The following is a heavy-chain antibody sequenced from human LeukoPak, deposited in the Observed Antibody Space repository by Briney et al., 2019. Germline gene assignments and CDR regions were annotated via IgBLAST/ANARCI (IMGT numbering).Heavy chain of an antibody. D-gene: IGHD5-24*01. J-gene: IGHJ4*02. CDR1: GFTFSSYG. CDR2: ISGSGGST. Sequence: PGGTLRLSFAASGFTFSSYGMSWVRQAPGKGLEWVSAISGSGGSTYYADSVKGRFTISRDNSKNTLYLQMNGLRAEDTAVYYCAKDWGAMADVDYWGQGTLVTVSS. CDR3: AKDWGAMADVDY. V-gene: IGHV3-23*01.